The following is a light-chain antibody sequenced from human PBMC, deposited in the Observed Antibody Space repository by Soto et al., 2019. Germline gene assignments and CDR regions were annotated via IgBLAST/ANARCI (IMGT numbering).Light chain of an antibody. CDR2: GNS. CDR1: SSNIGAGYD. Sequence: QSVLTQPPSVSGAPGQRATISCTGSSSNIGAGYDVHWYQQLPGTAPKLLIYGNSNRPSGVPDRFSGSKSGTSASLAITVLQAEDEADYYCQSYDSSLSGHYVFGTGTKVTVL. J-gene: IGLJ1*01. V-gene: IGLV1-40*01. CDR3: QSYDSSLSGHYV.